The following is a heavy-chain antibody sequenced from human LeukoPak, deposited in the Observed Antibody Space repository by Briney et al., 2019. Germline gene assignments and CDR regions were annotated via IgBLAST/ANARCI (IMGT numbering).Heavy chain of an antibody. V-gene: IGHV3-23*01. D-gene: IGHD2-15*01. Sequence: GGSLRLSCAASGFTLNNYAMSWVRQAPGKGLEWVSAISGSDDGTYYADSVKGRFTISRDNSRNTLYLQMNTLRAEDTAVYFCAKSPVSSCRGSFCYPFDYWGQGNLVTVSS. CDR3: AKSPVSSCRGSFCYPFDY. CDR2: ISGSDDGT. CDR1: GFTLNNYA. J-gene: IGHJ4*02.